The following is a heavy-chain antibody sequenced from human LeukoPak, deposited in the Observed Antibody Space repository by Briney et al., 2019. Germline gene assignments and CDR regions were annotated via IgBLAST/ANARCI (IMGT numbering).Heavy chain of an antibody. V-gene: IGHV1-2*02. CDR2: INPNSGGT. CDR1: GYTFTGYY. CDR3: ARDLRTYIWELLRSAGDAFDI. Sequence: ASVKVSCKASGYTFTGYYMHWVRQAPGQGLEWMGWINPNSGGTNYAQKFQGRVTMTRDTSISTAYMELSRLRSDDTAVYYCARDLRTYIWELLRSAGDAFDIWGQGTMVTVSS. D-gene: IGHD1-26*01. J-gene: IGHJ3*02.